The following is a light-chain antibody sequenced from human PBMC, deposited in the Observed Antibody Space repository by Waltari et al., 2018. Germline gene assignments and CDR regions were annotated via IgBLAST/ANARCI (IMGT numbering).Light chain of an antibody. Sequence: DIVLTQSLATLSLSPGERATLSCRASQNVNVYLAWYQQKPGQAPRLLIYDASNRAPGVPARFSGSGSGTDYTLTISSLEPEDFAVYYCQQRSNWRTFGQGTKLEIK. CDR1: QNVNVY. J-gene: IGKJ2*01. CDR3: QQRSNWRT. V-gene: IGKV3-11*01. CDR2: DAS.